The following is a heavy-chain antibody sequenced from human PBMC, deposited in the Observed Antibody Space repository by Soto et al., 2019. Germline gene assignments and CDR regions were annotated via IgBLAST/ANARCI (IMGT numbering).Heavy chain of an antibody. CDR2: IYGGGTT. CDR1: GFIVSSKY. J-gene: IGHJ4*02. Sequence: EVQLVESGGGLIQPGGSLRLSCAASGFIVSSKYMTWVRQAPGKGLEWVSVIYGGGTTYYADSVKGRFTISRDNSKNTLYLQMTSLRAEDTAVYYCVQTTGWPGFDFWGQGTLVTVSS. V-gene: IGHV3-53*01. CDR3: VQTTGWPGFDF. D-gene: IGHD6-19*01.